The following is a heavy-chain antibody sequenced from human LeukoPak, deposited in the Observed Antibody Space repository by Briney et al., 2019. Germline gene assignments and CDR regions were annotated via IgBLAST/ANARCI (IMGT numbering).Heavy chain of an antibody. CDR2: IYTSGST. J-gene: IGHJ3*02. D-gene: IGHD3-10*01. V-gene: IGHV4-4*07. Sequence: NSSETLSLTCTVSGGSISSYYWSWIRQPAGKGLEWIGRIYTSGSTNYNPSLKSRVTISLDTSRNQFSLKLNSVTAADTAVYYCAKSNGYGLVDIWGQGTMVTVSS. CDR3: AKSNGYGLVDI. CDR1: GGSISSYY.